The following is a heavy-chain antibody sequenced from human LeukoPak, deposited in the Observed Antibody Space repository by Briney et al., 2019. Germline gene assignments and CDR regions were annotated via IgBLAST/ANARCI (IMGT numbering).Heavy chain of an antibody. V-gene: IGHV3-23*01. CDR2: ISGSGGST. Sequence: GGSLRLSCAASGFTFSSYAMSWVRQAPGKGLEWVSAISGSGGSTYYADSVKGRFTISRDNSKNTLYLQMNSLRAEDTAVYYCARDRRIYYYDSSGYCDYWGQGTLVTVSS. CDR1: GFTFSSYA. D-gene: IGHD3-22*01. J-gene: IGHJ4*02. CDR3: ARDRRIYYYDSSGYCDY.